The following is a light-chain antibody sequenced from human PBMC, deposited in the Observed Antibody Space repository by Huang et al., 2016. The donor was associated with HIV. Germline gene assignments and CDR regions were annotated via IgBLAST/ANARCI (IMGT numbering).Light chain of an antibody. Sequence: IQLTQSPSSLSASVGARVTITCRASQAISSYLAWYQQKPGKAPKLLIYSASTLQSGVPSRVSGSGSGTDVTLTSSSLQPEDFATYYCQQLNSYPLTFGGATKVEIK. CDR1: QAISSY. CDR2: SAS. J-gene: IGKJ4*01. CDR3: QQLNSYPLT. V-gene: IGKV1-9*01.